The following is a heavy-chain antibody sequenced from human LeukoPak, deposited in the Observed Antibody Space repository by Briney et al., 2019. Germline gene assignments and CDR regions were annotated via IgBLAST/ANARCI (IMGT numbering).Heavy chain of an antibody. CDR2: ISWNSGSI. CDR1: GFTFDDYA. Sequence: PGGSLRPSCAASGFTFDDYAMHWVRQAPGKGLEWVSGISWNSGSIGYADSVKGRFTISRDNAKNSLYLQMNSLRAEDTALYYCAKARSATIPSEAFDIWGQGTMVTVSS. CDR3: AKARSATIPSEAFDI. V-gene: IGHV3-9*01. D-gene: IGHD5-24*01. J-gene: IGHJ3*02.